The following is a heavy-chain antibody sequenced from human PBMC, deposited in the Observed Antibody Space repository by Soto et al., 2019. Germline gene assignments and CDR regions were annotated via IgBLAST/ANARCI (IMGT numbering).Heavy chain of an antibody. Sequence: SVKVSCKASGGTFSSYAISWVRQAPGEGLEWMGGIIPIFGTANYAQKFQGRVTITADESTSTAYMELSSLRSEDTAVYYCARGIVLVPAAASRDYYYYGMDVWGQGTTVTVSS. CDR2: IIPIFGTA. CDR1: GGTFSSYA. D-gene: IGHD2-2*01. V-gene: IGHV1-69*13. CDR3: ARGIVLVPAAASRDYYYYGMDV. J-gene: IGHJ6*02.